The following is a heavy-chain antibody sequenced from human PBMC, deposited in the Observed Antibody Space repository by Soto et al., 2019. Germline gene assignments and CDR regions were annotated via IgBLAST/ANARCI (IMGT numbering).Heavy chain of an antibody. CDR3: ARGGGIAARLTYFDY. J-gene: IGHJ4*02. CDR1: GFTFSSYA. Sequence: QVQLVESGGGVVQPGRSLRLSCAASGFTFSSYARHWVRQAPGKGLEWVSDISYDGSNKYYADSVKGRFTISRDNSKNTLYLQMNSLRAEDTAVYYCARGGGIAARLTYFDYWGQGTLVTVSS. CDR2: ISYDGSNK. D-gene: IGHD6-6*01. V-gene: IGHV3-30-3*01.